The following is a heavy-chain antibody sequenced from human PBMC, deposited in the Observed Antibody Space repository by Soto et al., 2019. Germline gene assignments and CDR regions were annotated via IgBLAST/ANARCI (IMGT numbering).Heavy chain of an antibody. D-gene: IGHD6-13*01. J-gene: IGHJ4*02. CDR3: ARGSSWSYFDY. CDR1: GYTFTSYA. V-gene: IGHV1-3*04. Sequence: QVQLVQSGAEVKKPGASVKVSCKASGYTFTSYAIHWGRQATGQRLEWMGWINNAKDNTKNSQKFQGRVTITRDTSASIVYMELSSLRSEDTALYYCARGSSWSYFDYWGQGTLVTVSS. CDR2: INNAKDNT.